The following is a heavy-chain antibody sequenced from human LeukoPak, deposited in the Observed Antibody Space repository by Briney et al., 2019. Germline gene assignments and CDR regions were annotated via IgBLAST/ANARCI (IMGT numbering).Heavy chain of an antibody. Sequence: GASVKVSYKASGYTFTGYYMHWVRQAPGQGLEWMGWINPNSGGTNYAQKFQGRVTMTRDTSISTAYMELSRLRSDDTAVYYCARSLFRFLEWSYRSYYYYYMDVWGKGTTVTVSS. CDR3: ARSLFRFLEWSYRSYYYYYMDV. D-gene: IGHD3-3*01. J-gene: IGHJ6*03. CDR1: GYTFTGYY. CDR2: INPNSGGT. V-gene: IGHV1-2*02.